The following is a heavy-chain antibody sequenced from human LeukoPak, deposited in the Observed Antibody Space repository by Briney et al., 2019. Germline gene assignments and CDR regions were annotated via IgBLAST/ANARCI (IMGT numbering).Heavy chain of an antibody. CDR2: INNSGST. CDR3: ARGYSSGWFDY. Sequence: ASETLSLTCTVSGGSISSYYWSWLRQPPGKGLEWIGEINNSGSTNYNPSLKSRVTISVDTSKNQFSLKLSSVTAADTAVYYCARGYSSGWFDYWGQGTLVTVSS. V-gene: IGHV4-34*01. J-gene: IGHJ4*02. D-gene: IGHD6-19*01. CDR1: GGSISSYY.